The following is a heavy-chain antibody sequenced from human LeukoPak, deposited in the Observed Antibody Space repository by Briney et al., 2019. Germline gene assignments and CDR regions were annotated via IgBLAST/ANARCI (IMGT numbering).Heavy chain of an antibody. CDR3: AKDMGIAAAGRPFDY. D-gene: IGHD6-13*01. CDR2: ISWNSGSI. V-gene: IGHV3-9*01. CDR1: GFTFDDYA. J-gene: IGHJ4*02. Sequence: PGRSLRLSCAASGFTFDDYAMHWVRQAPGKGLEWVSGISWNSGSIGYADSVKGRFTISRDNAKNSLYLQMNSLRAEDTALCYCAKDMGIAAAGRPFDYWGQGTLVTVSS.